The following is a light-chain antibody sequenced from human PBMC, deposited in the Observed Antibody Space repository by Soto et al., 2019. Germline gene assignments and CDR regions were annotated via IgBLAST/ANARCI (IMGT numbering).Light chain of an antibody. Sequence: DIQMTQSPSTLAASVGERVTITCRASQSVGFWLAWYQQKPGKAPKLLISEASRLESGVPSRFSGGGSGTEFPLTGSSLQPDDLATYYCQQYARQRSLGQGTKVESK. CDR1: QSVGFW. V-gene: IGKV1-5*03. J-gene: IGKJ1*01. CDR2: EAS. CDR3: QQYARQRS.